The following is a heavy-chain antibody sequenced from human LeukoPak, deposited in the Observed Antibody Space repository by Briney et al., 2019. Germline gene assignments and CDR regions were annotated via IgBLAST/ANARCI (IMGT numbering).Heavy chain of an antibody. D-gene: IGHD6-19*01. J-gene: IGHJ3*01. CDR3: ATLDSSGPEDL. Sequence: KTAETLSLTCAVSGGSISSTSFSWGWIRRPPGKGLELVGQIYYRGPTQYNPSLNSPATISLDTSKNQFSLKLNSVTAADTAVYYCATLDSSGPEDLWGQGTMVTVSS. V-gene: IGHV4-39*01. CDR1: GGSISSTSFS. CDR2: IYYRGPT.